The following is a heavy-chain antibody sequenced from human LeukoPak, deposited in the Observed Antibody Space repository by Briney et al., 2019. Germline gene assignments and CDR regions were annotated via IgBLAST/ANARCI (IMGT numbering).Heavy chain of an antibody. CDR3: ARGGSSWYRYYYMDV. J-gene: IGHJ6*03. CDR2: MNPNSGNT. Sequence: ASVKVSCKASGYTFTSYDINWVRQATGQGLEWMGWMNPNSGNTGYAQKFQGRVTITRNTSISTAYMELSSLRSEDTAVYYCARGGSSWYRYYYMDVWGKGTTVTVSS. CDR1: GYTFTSYD. D-gene: IGHD6-13*01. V-gene: IGHV1-8*03.